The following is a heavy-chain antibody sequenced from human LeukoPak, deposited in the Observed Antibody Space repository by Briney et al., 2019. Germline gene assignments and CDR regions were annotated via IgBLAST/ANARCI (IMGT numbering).Heavy chain of an antibody. J-gene: IGHJ6*03. D-gene: IGHD3-10*01. CDR2: ISGSGGST. CDR3: AKDGAMVRGPNYYYYYYMDV. Sequence: GGSLRLSCTASGFNFSTYWMTWVRQAPGKGLEWVSAISGSGGSTYYADSVKGRFTISRDNSKNTLYLQMNSLRAEDTAVYYCAKDGAMVRGPNYYYYYYMDVWGKGTTVTISS. V-gene: IGHV3-23*01. CDR1: GFNFSTYW.